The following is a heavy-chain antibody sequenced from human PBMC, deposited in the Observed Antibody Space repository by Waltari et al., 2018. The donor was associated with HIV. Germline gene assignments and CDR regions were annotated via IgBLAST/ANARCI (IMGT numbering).Heavy chain of an antibody. J-gene: IGHJ3*02. CDR3: ARAEETDGAFDI. CDR1: GGPITNNNW. Sequence: GTLSLTCAVSGGPITNNNWWTWVRQSPGKGLEWIGEIHHTGSTNYKPSLKNRVSILVDKSKNQFSLKLNSVTAADTAIYYCARAEETDGAFDIWGQGTMVTVSS. CDR2: IHHTGST. V-gene: IGHV4-4*02.